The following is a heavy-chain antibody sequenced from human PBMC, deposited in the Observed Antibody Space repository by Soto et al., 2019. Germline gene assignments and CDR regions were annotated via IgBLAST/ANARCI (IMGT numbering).Heavy chain of an antibody. CDR3: ARTGEKYYYFDC. CDR2: ISAYNGNT. Sequence: ASVKVSCKASGYTFTGYYMHWVRQAPGQGLEWMVRISAYNGNTIYAQKFQDRVTMTTDTSTSTAYMELRSLRSDDTAMYYCARTGEKYYYFDCWGQGTPVTVSS. J-gene: IGHJ4*02. D-gene: IGHD2-21*01. V-gene: IGHV1-18*04. CDR1: GYTFTGYY.